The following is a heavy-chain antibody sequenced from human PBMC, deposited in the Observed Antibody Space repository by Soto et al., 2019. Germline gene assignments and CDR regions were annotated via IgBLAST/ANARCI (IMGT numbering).Heavy chain of an antibody. CDR2: ISYGGGTT. D-gene: IGHD3-22*01. CDR3: AKNPGYYYDSTGYHFDY. CDR1: EFTFRNYA. Sequence: GGSLRLSCAASEFTFRNYATSWVRQAPGKGLEWVSAISYGGGTTYYADSVKGRFTISRDNSKNTLYLQMNSLRAEDTAVYYCAKNPGYYYDSTGYHFDYWGQGT. J-gene: IGHJ4*02. V-gene: IGHV3-23*01.